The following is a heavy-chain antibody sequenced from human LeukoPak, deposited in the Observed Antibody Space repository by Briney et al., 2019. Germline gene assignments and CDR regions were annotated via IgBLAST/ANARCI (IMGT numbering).Heavy chain of an antibody. D-gene: IGHD5-24*01. CDR2: ISGRGGST. Sequence: GGSLRLSCAASGFTFSSYDMSWVRQAPGKGLEWVSRISGRGGSTYYADSVKGRFTISRDNAKNSLYLQMNSLRAEDTAVYYCARDGYNSHFDYWGQGTLVTVSS. J-gene: IGHJ4*02. CDR1: GFTFSSYD. V-gene: IGHV3-23*01. CDR3: ARDGYNSHFDY.